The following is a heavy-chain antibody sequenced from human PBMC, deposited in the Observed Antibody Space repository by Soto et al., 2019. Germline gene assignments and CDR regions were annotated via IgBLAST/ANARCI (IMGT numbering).Heavy chain of an antibody. CDR1: GFTFTRCT. CDR3: ARGNMDV. J-gene: IGHJ6*02. D-gene: IGHD1-1*01. V-gene: IGHV3-30-3*01. Sequence: PVGSLTLSCAASGFTFTRCTFHWVRQAPGRGLEWVAVVSHVDDNKYYADSVRGRFTISRDNSKKMLYLQMNSLRADDTALYYCARGNMDVWGQGTTVTVSS. CDR2: VSHVDDNK.